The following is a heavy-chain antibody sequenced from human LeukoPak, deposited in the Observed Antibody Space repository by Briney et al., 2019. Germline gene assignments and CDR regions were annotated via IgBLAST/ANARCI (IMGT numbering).Heavy chain of an antibody. CDR1: GYTFTSYG. CDR2: ISAYNGNT. Sequence: ASVKVSCKASGYTFTSYGISWVPQSPGLGLEWMRWISAYNGNTNYAQKLQGRVTMTTDTATSTAYMELRNVRSDDTAVYYCARGRLERRSYYYYYMDVWGKGTTVTVSS. D-gene: IGHD1-1*01. V-gene: IGHV1-18*01. CDR3: ARGRLERRSYYYYYMDV. J-gene: IGHJ6*03.